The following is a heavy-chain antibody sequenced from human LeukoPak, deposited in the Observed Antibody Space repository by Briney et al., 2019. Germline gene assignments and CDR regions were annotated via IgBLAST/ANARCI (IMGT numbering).Heavy chain of an antibody. CDR1: GGAFISYA. CDR3: ARGLRDYDFWSGRWFDP. J-gene: IGHJ5*02. CDR2: IIPIFGTA. D-gene: IGHD3-3*01. V-gene: IGHV1-69*05. Sequence: ASVKVSCKASGGAFISYAISWVRQAPGQGLEWMGGIIPIFGTANYAQKFQGRVTITTDESTSTAYMELSSLRSEDTAVYYCARGLRDYDFWSGRWFDPWGQGTLVTVSS.